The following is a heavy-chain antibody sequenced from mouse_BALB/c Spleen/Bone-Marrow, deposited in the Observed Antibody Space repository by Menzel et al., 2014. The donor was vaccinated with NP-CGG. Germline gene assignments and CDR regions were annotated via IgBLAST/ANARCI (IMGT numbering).Heavy chain of an antibody. CDR1: GFTFSSYT. CDR3: ATGTFAY. V-gene: IGHV5-12-2*01. CDR2: ISNGGGST. Sequence: EVQVVESGGGLVQPGGSLKLSCAASGFTFSSYTMSWVRQTPEKRLEWVAHISNGGGSTYYPDTVKGRFTISRDNAKNTLYLQMSSLKSEDTAMYYCATGTFAYWGQGTLVTVSA. J-gene: IGHJ3*01. D-gene: IGHD4-1*01.